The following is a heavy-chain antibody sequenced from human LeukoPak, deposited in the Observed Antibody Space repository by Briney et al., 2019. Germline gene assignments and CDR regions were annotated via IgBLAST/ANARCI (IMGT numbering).Heavy chain of an antibody. J-gene: IGHJ4*02. CDR3: ARVGRPYSSGWYIDY. CDR2: INHSGST. V-gene: IGHV4-34*01. Sequence: SETLSLTCAVYGGSFSGYYWSWIRQPPGKGLEWIGEINHSGSTNYNPSLKSRVTISVDTSKNQFSLKLSSVTAADTAVYYCARVGRPYSSGWYIDYWGQGTLATVSS. D-gene: IGHD6-19*01. CDR1: GGSFSGYY.